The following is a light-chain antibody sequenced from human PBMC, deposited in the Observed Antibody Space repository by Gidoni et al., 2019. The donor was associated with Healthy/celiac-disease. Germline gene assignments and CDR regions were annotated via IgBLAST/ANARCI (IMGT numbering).Light chain of an antibody. J-gene: IGKJ1*01. CDR2: KAS. V-gene: IGKV1-5*03. CDR1: QSISSW. Sequence: DIQMTQSPSTLSASVGDRVTITCRASQSISSWLAWYQQKPGKAPKLLIYKASSLESGVPSRFSGSGSGTEFTLTISSLQPDDFATYYCQQYNSYSRGFGQGTKVEIQ. CDR3: QQYNSYSRG.